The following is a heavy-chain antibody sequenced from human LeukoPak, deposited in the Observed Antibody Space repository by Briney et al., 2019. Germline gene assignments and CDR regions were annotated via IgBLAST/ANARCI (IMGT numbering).Heavy chain of an antibody. J-gene: IGHJ5*02. CDR3: AREMDYYDSGGYYLQWFDP. CDR1: GXSITSGGDY. CDR2: IYYSGST. V-gene: IGHV4-31*03. D-gene: IGHD3-22*01. Sequence: PSQTLSLTCTVSGXSITSGGDYWSWIRQHAGKGLEWIGYIYYSGSTSYNPSLKSRVTISVDTSRNQFSLKLSSVTAADTAVYYCAREMDYYDSGGYYLQWFDPWGQGTLVTVSS.